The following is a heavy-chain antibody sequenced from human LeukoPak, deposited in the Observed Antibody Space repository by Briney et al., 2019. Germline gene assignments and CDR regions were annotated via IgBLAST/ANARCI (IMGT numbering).Heavy chain of an antibody. CDR1: GFTFSSHG. J-gene: IGHJ4*02. CDR2: ISGSGDYT. V-gene: IGHV3-23*01. CDR3: AKVTYGSGTYGAFDS. Sequence: GGSLRLSCAAPGFTFSSHGMSWVRQAPGKGLEWVSTISGSGDYTYYADSVKGRFTISRDNSENTLYLQMNSLRAEDTAVYYCAKVTYGSGTYGAFDSWGKGTLVTVSS. D-gene: IGHD3-10*01.